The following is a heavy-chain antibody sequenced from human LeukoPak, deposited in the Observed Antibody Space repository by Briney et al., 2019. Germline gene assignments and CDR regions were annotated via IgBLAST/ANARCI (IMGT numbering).Heavy chain of an antibody. CDR3: AKVAPLLRYFDWLSDYFDY. D-gene: IGHD3-9*01. CDR1: GFTLSSYA. Sequence: GGSLRLSCAASGFTLSSYAMSWVRQAPGKGLEWVSAISDTGNTYHADSVKGRFTISRDSSKNTLFLQMNRLRPEDAAVYYCAKVAPLLRYFDWLSDYFDYWGQGTLVTVSS. J-gene: IGHJ4*02. CDR2: ISDTGNT. V-gene: IGHV3-23*01.